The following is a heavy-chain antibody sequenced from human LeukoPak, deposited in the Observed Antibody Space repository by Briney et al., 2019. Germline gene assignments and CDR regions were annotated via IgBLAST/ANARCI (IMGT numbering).Heavy chain of an antibody. J-gene: IGHJ4*02. D-gene: IGHD3-10*01. Sequence: GASVKVSCKASGYTFTVYYMHWVRQAPGQGLEWMGWINPNSGGTNYAQKFQGRVTMTRDTSISTAYMELSRLRSDDTAVYYCARDIGRRGITMPDWGQGTLVTVSS. CDR1: GYTFTVYY. CDR3: ARDIGRRGITMPD. CDR2: INPNSGGT. V-gene: IGHV1-2*02.